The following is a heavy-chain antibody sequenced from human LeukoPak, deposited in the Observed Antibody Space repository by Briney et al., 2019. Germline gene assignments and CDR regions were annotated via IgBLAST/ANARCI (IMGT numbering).Heavy chain of an antibody. CDR3: ARRTAAADHFDY. CDR1: GFTFSNYE. CDR2: ISSSGSDI. V-gene: IGHV3-48*03. Sequence: QPGGSLRLSCAASGFTFSNYEMHWVRQAPGKGLEWVSYISSSGSDIYYADSVKGRFTISRDNAKNSLYLQMNSLRAEDTAVYYCARRTAAADHFDYWGQGTLVTVSS. J-gene: IGHJ4*02. D-gene: IGHD6-13*01.